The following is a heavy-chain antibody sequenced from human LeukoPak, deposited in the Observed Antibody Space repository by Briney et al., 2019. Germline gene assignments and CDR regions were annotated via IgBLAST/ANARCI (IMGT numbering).Heavy chain of an antibody. V-gene: IGHV4-4*07. D-gene: IGHD2-2*01. CDR1: GGSISSYY. Sequence: SETLSLTCTVSGGSISSYYWSWIRQPAGKGLEWIGRIYTSGSTNYNPSLKSRVTMSVDTSKNQFSLKLSSVTAADTAVYYCARYCSSTSCRWGDAFDIWGQGTMVTVSS. J-gene: IGHJ3*02. CDR2: IYTSGST. CDR3: ARYCSSTSCRWGDAFDI.